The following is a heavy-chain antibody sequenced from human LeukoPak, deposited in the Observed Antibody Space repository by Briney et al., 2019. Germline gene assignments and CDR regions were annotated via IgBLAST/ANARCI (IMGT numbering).Heavy chain of an antibody. Sequence: GGSLRLSCAASGFTFDDYTMHWVRQAPGKGLEWVSLISWDGDSTYFADSVKGRFTISRDNSKNSLYLQMISLRTEDTALYYCAKLLYSGVDFWSGYSDWGQGTLVTVSS. J-gene: IGHJ4*02. V-gene: IGHV3-43*01. CDR1: GFTFDDYT. CDR2: ISWDGDST. CDR3: AKLLYSGVDFWSGYSD. D-gene: IGHD3-3*01.